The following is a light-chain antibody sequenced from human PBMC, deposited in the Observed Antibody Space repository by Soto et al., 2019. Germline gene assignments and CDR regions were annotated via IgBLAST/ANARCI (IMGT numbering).Light chain of an antibody. CDR3: QQYNAWPYT. J-gene: IGKJ2*01. CDR1: QSIGSN. CDR2: GAS. Sequence: IVMTQSPATLSVSPGERATLSCRASQSIGSNLAWYQQKPGQAPRLLIYGASTWATGIPARFSGSGSGTEFTLTVGSLQSEDFTLYSCQQYNAWPYTFGQGTKLEIK. V-gene: IGKV3-15*01.